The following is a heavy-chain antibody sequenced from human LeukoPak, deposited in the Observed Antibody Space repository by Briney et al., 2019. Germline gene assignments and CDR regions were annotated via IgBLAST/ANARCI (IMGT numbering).Heavy chain of an antibody. CDR3: AKDRGTMVRGVIIGTDY. D-gene: IGHD3-10*01. Sequence: GGSLRLSCAASGFTFSSYGMHWVRQAPGKGPEWVAVISYDGSNKYYADSVKGRFTISRDNSKNTLYLQMNSLRAEDTAVYYCAKDRGTMVRGVIIGTDYWGQGTLVTVSS. CDR1: GFTFSSYG. CDR2: ISYDGSNK. J-gene: IGHJ4*02. V-gene: IGHV3-30*18.